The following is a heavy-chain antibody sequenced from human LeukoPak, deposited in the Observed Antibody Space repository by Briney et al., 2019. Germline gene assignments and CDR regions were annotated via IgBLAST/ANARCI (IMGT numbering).Heavy chain of an antibody. CDR1: GGSISSYY. Sequence: SEILSLTCTVSGGSISSYYWSWIRQPPGKGLEWIGYIYYSGSTNYNPSLKSRVTISEDTSKNQFSLKLSSVTAADTAVYYCARAGYYDSSGYPYYYGMDVWGQGTTVTVSS. J-gene: IGHJ6*02. CDR3: ARAGYYDSSGYPYYYGMDV. D-gene: IGHD3-22*01. V-gene: IGHV4-59*01. CDR2: IYYSGST.